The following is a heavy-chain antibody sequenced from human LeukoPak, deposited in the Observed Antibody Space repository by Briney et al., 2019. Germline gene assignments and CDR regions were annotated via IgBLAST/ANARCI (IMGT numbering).Heavy chain of an antibody. CDR3: ARVVDGY. D-gene: IGHD5-24*01. Sequence: GGSLPVSCAASGLTVSSNYISWVRQAPGKGLEWVSVIMSGGSTNYVDSVKGRFTISRDSSKNTVYLQMNSLRDEDTAVCYCARVVDGYWGQGTLVTVSS. V-gene: IGHV3-66*01. CDR1: GLTVSSNY. CDR2: IMSGGST. J-gene: IGHJ4*02.